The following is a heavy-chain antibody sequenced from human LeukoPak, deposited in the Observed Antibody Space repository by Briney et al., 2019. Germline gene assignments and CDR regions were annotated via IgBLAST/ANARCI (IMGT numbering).Heavy chain of an antibody. CDR3: ASVRRGFGESSKYYAYYYMGV. CDR2: IYYSGST. J-gene: IGHJ6*03. CDR1: GFTFSAHY. V-gene: IGHV4-38-2*01. Sequence: GSLRLSCAASGFTFSAHYLDWVRQPPGKGLEWIGNIYYSGSTYYNPSLKSRVTISLNTSKNQFSLELISVTAADTAVYYCASVRRGFGESSKYYAYYYMGVWGKGTTVTISS. D-gene: IGHD3-10*01.